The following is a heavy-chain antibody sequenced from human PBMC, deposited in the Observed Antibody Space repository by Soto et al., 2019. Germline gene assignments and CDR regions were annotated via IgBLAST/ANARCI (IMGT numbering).Heavy chain of an antibody. Sequence: SETLSLTCAVYGGSFSGYYWSWIRQPPGKGLEWIGEINHSGSTNYNPSLKSRVTISVDTSKNQFSLKLSSVTAADTAVYYCARDGYDFWSGYPKPPYAFDIWGQGTMVTVSS. V-gene: IGHV4-34*01. CDR2: INHSGST. D-gene: IGHD3-3*01. CDR1: GGSFSGYY. J-gene: IGHJ3*02. CDR3: ARDGYDFWSGYPKPPYAFDI.